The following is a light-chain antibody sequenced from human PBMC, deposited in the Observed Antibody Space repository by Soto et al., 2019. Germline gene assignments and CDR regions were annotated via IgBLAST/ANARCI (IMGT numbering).Light chain of an antibody. V-gene: IGKV3-20*01. CDR2: GAS. J-gene: IGKJ5*01. CDR3: QQYGSSPPIT. Sequence: EIVLTQSPGTLSLSPGERATLSCRASQSVSSQLAWYQQKPCQSPRLLIYGASSRATGIPDRFSGSGSGTDFTLAISRLEPEDFAVYYCQQYGSSPPITFGQGTRLEIK. CDR1: QSVSSQ.